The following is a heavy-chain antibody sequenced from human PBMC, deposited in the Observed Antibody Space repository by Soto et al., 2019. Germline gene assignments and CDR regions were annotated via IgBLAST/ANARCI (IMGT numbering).Heavy chain of an antibody. CDR2: ITNNGGAT. V-gene: IGHV3-64*01. J-gene: IGHJ6*04. Sequence: EVQLVESGGGWVQPGGSLRLSCAASGLIFSNYAMHWFRQAPGKGLEYVSAITNNGGATYYANSVKGRLTIYRDNSKNTRYLQMGSLRAEDMAVYYCARGAPDYGDYVGMDVWGKGTTVTVSS. CDR1: GLIFSNYA. D-gene: IGHD4-17*01. CDR3: ARGAPDYGDYVGMDV.